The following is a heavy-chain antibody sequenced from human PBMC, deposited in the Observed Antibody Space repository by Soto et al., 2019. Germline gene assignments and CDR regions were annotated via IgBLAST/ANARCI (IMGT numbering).Heavy chain of an antibody. CDR1: GYTFTSYD. CDR2: MNPNSGNT. J-gene: IGHJ6*02. CDR3: AREKRCMDV. Sequence: QVQLEQSGAEVKKPGASVKVSCKASGYTFTSYDINWVRQATGQGLEWMGWMNPNSGNTGYAQKSKGRVTRTRNTSISTAYMELSSLGSEATAVYYCAREKRCMDVWGQGTTVTVSS. V-gene: IGHV1-8*01.